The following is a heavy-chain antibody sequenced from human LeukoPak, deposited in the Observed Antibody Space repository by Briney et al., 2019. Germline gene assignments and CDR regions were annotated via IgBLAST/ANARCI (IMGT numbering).Heavy chain of an antibody. CDR1: GGTFNNYG. V-gene: IGHV1-18*01. CDR2: ISAYNGNT. J-gene: IGHJ5*02. CDR3: ALLSISNWFDP. Sequence: ASVKVSCKTSGGTFNNYGISWVRQAPGQGLEWMGWISAYNGNTNYAQKLQGRVTMTTDTSTSTAYMELRSLRSDDTAVYYCALLSISNWFDPWGQGTLVTVSS. D-gene: IGHD3-10*01.